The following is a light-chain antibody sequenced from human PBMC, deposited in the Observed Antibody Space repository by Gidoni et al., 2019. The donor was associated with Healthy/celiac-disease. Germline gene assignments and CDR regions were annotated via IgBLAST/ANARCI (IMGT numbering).Light chain of an antibody. CDR3: QQRSNWPT. CDR1: QSVSSY. J-gene: IGKJ3*01. Sequence: EIVLTQSPATLSLSPGERATLSCRASQSVSSYLAWYQQKPGQAPRLLIYDASSGSGTDFTLTFSSLEPEDFAVYYCQQRSNWPTFGPGTNVDLK. V-gene: IGKV3-11*01. CDR2: DAS.